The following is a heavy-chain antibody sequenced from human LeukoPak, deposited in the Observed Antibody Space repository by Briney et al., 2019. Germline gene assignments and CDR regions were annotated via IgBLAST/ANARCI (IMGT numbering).Heavy chain of an antibody. CDR1: GFTFSSYA. Sequence: GGSLRLSCAASGFTFSSYAMSWVRQAPGKGLEWVSAISGSGGSTYYADSVKGRFTISRDNAKNSLYLQMNSLRAEDTAVYYCARVQDSQWYYYYGMDVWGQGTTVTVSS. V-gene: IGHV3-23*01. D-gene: IGHD6-19*01. CDR3: ARVQDSQWYYYYGMDV. J-gene: IGHJ6*02. CDR2: ISGSGGST.